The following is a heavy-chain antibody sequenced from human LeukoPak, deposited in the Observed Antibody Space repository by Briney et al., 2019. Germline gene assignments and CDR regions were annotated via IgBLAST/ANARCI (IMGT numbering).Heavy chain of an antibody. Sequence: PGGSLRLSCAASGFTFSSYSMNWVRQAPGKGLEWVSSISSSSTYIYYAESVKGRFTISRDNAKNSLYLQMNSLRAEDTAVYYCATYGSGSYYYFDYWGQGTLVTVSS. V-gene: IGHV3-21*01. D-gene: IGHD3-10*01. CDR2: ISSSSTYI. CDR3: ATYGSGSYYYFDY. J-gene: IGHJ4*02. CDR1: GFTFSSYS.